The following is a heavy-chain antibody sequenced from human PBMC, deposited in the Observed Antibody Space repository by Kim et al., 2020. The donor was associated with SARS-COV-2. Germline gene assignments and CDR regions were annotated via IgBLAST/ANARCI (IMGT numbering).Heavy chain of an antibody. J-gene: IGHJ4*02. CDR2: IYYSGST. CDR3: ARGDAAAILPIDY. Sequence: SETLSLTCTVSGGSISSGDYYWSWIRQPPGKGLEWIGYIYYSGSTYYNPSLKSRVTISVDTAKNQFSLKLSSVTAADTAVYYCARGDAAAILPIDYWGQGTLVTVSS. D-gene: IGHD2-2*01. CDR1: GGSISSGDYY. V-gene: IGHV4-30-4*01.